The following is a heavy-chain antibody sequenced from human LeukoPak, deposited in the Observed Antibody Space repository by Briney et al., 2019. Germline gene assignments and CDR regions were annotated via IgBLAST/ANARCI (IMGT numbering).Heavy chain of an antibody. J-gene: IGHJ4*02. CDR1: GGSLTDGDYY. Sequence: SETLSLTCTVSGGSLTDGDYYWGWVRQPPGTGLQWIATTYEGPSLKSRVTISVDTFKNQFSLKLSSVTAADTAVYYCARRRPYTSTSCFDYWGQGTLVTVSS. V-gene: IGHV4-61*08. D-gene: IGHD2-2*01. CDR2: T. CDR3: ARRRPYTSTSCFDY.